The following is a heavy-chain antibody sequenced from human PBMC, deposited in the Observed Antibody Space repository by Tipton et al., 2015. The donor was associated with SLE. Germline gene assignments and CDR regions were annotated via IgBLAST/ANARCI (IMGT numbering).Heavy chain of an antibody. CDR1: GGSLSSHY. V-gene: IGHV4-59*11. CDR3: AGAWQGYCSGGTCYVLDY. Sequence: TLSLTCTVSGGSLSSHYLSWLRQAPGTGREWIGYISNSETTSYNPSPKSRVTISLYTSKNQFSLKLRSVTAADTAVYYCAGAWQGYCSGGTCYVLDYWGQGTLVTVST. CDR2: ISNSETT. D-gene: IGHD2-15*01. J-gene: IGHJ4*02.